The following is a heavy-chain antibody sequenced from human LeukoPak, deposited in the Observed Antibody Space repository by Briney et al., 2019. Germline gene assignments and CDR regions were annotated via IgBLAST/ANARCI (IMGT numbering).Heavy chain of an antibody. CDR1: GFTFSSYA. CDR2: ISYDGSNK. Sequence: PGGSLRLSCAASGFTFSSYAMHWVRQAPGKGLEWVAVISYDGSNKYYADSVKGRFTISRDNSKNTLYLQMNSLRAEVTAVYYCARDIGYCSSTSCPAGYWGQGTLVTVSS. D-gene: IGHD2-2*01. V-gene: IGHV3-30-3*01. J-gene: IGHJ4*02. CDR3: ARDIGYCSSTSCPAGY.